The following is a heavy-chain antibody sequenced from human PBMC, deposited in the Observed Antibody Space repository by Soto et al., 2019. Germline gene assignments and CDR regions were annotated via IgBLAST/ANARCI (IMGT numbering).Heavy chain of an antibody. CDR1: GYSFTSYW. CDR2: IYPGDSDT. J-gene: IGHJ6*02. CDR3: ARHGESGSSRGYYYYGMDV. D-gene: IGHD6-6*01. Sequence: GESLKISCQGSGYSFTSYWIGWVRQMPGKGLEWMGIIYPGDSDTRYSPSFQGQVTISADKSISTAYLQWSSLKASDTAMYYCARHGESGSSRGYYYYGMDVWGQGTTVTVSS. V-gene: IGHV5-51*01.